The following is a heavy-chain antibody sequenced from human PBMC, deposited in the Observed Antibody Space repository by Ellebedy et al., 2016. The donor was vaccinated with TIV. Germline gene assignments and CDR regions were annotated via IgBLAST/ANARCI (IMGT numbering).Heavy chain of an antibody. J-gene: IGHJ4*02. V-gene: IGHV4-59*12. Sequence: SETLSLXXTVSGGSISSYYWSWIRQPPGKGLEWIGYIYYSGSTNYNPSLRSRVSISVDTSKNQFSLKVNSVTAADTAVYYCARGRNPSPMVDYWGQGTLVTVSS. CDR3: ARGRNPSPMVDY. D-gene: IGHD4/OR15-4a*01. CDR2: IYYSGST. CDR1: GGSISSYY.